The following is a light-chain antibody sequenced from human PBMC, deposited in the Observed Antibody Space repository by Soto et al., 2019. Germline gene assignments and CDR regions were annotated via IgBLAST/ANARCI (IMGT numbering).Light chain of an antibody. CDR2: EVN. Sequence: QSALTQPASVSGSPGQSISVSCTGSSGDVGSHKYVSWYQQHPGKAPKLIIYEVNKRPSGVSDRFSGSKSGNTASLTISGLQAEDEADYYCSSYTITSTLVIFGGGTKLTVL. V-gene: IGLV2-14*01. CDR3: SSYTITSTLVI. J-gene: IGLJ2*01. CDR1: SGDVGSHKY.